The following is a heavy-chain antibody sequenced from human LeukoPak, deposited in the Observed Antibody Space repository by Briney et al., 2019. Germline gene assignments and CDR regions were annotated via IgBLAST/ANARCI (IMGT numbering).Heavy chain of an antibody. CDR3: ARELRGDIVDPWLQFRRGVIDY. CDR2: ISSSSSYI. CDR1: GFTFSSYS. J-gene: IGHJ4*02. D-gene: IGHD5-24*01. V-gene: IGHV3-21*04. Sequence: NPGGSLRLSCAASGFTFSSYSMNWVRQAPGKGLEWVSSISSSSSYIYYADSVKGRFTISRDNAKNSLYLQMNSLRAEDTAVYYCARELRGDIVDPWLQFRRGVIDYWGQGTLVTVSS.